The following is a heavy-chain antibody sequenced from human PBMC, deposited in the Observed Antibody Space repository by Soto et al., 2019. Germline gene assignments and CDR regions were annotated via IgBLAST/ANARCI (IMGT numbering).Heavy chain of an antibody. CDR1: GVTFSSYA. D-gene: IGHD3-22*01. CDR2: ISGSGGST. J-gene: IGHJ1*01. V-gene: IGHV3-23*01. CDR3: SKARRVQYYYDSSGYPDYFHH. Sequence: HPGGSLRLSCAASGVTFSSYAMSWVRQAPGKGLEWVSAISGSGGSTYYADSVKGRFTISRDNSKNTLYLQMNSLRAEDTAVYYCSKARRVQYYYDSSGYPDYFHHWGQGTLVTVSS.